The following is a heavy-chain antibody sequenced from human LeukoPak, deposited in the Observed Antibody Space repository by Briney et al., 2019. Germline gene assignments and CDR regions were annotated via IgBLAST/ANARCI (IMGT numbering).Heavy chain of an antibody. V-gene: IGHV1-24*01. Sequence: ASVKVSCKVSGYTLTELSMHWVRQAPGKGLEWMGGFDPEDGETIYAQKFQGRVTMTEDTSTDTAYMELSSLRSEDTAVYYCATAGRIGYYYDSSGLGGFDPWGQGTLVTVSS. D-gene: IGHD3-22*01. CDR3: ATAGRIGYYYDSSGLGGFDP. J-gene: IGHJ5*02. CDR1: GYTLTELS. CDR2: FDPEDGET.